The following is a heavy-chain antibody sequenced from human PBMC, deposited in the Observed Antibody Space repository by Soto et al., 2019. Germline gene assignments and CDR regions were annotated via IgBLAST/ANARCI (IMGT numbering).Heavy chain of an antibody. CDR1: GYTLTELS. J-gene: IGHJ4*02. D-gene: IGHD3-16*01. CDR3: ATAPSYDYIWGSYLSSY. CDR2: FDPEDGET. Sequence: ASVKVSCKVSGYTLTELSMHWVRQAPGKGLEWMGGFDPEDGETIYAQKFQGRVTMTEDTSTDTAYMELSSLRSEDTAVNYCATAPSYDYIWGSYLSSYWGQGTLVTVSS. V-gene: IGHV1-24*01.